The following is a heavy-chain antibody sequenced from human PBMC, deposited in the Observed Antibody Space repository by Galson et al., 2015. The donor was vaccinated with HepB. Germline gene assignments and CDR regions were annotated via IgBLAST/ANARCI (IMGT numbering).Heavy chain of an antibody. CDR2: ISYDGSNK. CDR3: AKDRRYTRGNWFDP. CDR1: GFTFSSYG. J-gene: IGHJ5*02. Sequence: LRLSCAASGFTFSSYGMHWVRQAPGEGLEWVAVISYDGSNKYYADSVKGRFTISRDNSKNTLYLQMNSLRAEDTAVYYCAKDRRYTRGNWFDPWGQGTLVTVSS. D-gene: IGHD1-14*01. V-gene: IGHV3-30*18.